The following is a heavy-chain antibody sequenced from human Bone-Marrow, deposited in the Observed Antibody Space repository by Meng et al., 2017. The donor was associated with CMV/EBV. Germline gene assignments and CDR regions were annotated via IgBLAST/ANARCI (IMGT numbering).Heavy chain of an antibody. CDR1: GFTFDDYA. V-gene: IGHV3-9*01. Sequence: SLKISCAASGFTFDDYAMHWVRQAPGKGLEWVSGISWNSGSIGYADSVKGRFTISRDNAKNSLYLQMNSLRAEDTALYYCAKDMKWELRGDAFDIWGQGTMVTV. CDR2: ISWNSGSI. CDR3: AKDMKWELRGDAFDI. J-gene: IGHJ3*02. D-gene: IGHD1-26*01.